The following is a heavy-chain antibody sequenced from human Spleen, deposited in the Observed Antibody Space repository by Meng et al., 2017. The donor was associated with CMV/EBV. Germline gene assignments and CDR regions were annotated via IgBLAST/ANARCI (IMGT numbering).Heavy chain of an antibody. CDR1: GFIFSSCA. CDR3: AKDRHGDYNWFDS. D-gene: IGHD7-27*01. Sequence: GGSLRLSCAASGFIFSSCAMHWVRQAPGKGLEWVSIISFDGTNTYSADSVKGRFIISRDNSKNTLYLQMNSLRPEDTALYYCAKDRHGDYNWFDSWGQGTLVTVSS. J-gene: IGHJ5*01. V-gene: IGHV3-30-3*01. CDR2: ISFDGTNT.